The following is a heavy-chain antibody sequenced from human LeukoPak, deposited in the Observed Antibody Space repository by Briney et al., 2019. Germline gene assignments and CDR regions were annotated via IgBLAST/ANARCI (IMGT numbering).Heavy chain of an antibody. CDR2: IYHSGST. J-gene: IGHJ3*02. V-gene: IGHV4-4*02. CDR3: ARVPFRFWAFEI. CDR1: GGSISSSNW. D-gene: IGHD3-3*01. Sequence: KSSETLSLTCAVSGGSISSSNWWSWVRQPPGKGLEWIGEIYHSGSTNYNVSLKSRVTISVDKSKNQFSLKLSSVTAADTAVYYCARVPFRFWAFEIWGQGTMVTVSS.